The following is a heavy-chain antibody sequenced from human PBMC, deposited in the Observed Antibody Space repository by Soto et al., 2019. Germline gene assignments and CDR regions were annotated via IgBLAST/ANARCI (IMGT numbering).Heavy chain of an antibody. CDR1: GGSFSGYY. D-gene: IGHD2-2*01. CDR2: INHSGST. J-gene: IGHJ3*02. CDR3: ARPLGYCSSTSCHDAFDI. V-gene: IGHV4-34*01. Sequence: LSLTCAVYGGSFSGYYWSWIRQPPGKGLEWIGEINHSGSTNYNPSLKSRVTISVDTSKNQFSLKLSSVTAADTAAYYCARPLGYCSSTSCHDAFDIWGQGT.